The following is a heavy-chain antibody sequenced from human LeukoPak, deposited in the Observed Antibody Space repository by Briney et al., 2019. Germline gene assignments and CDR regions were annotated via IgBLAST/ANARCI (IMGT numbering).Heavy chain of an antibody. Sequence: GGSLRLSCAASGFTFSSFVMSWVRQAPGKGLEWVSVIGGSGTSTYYADSVKGRFTISRDNSKNTLHLQMNSLRAEDTAVYYCAKTPVATIRYFDYWGQGTMVTVSS. J-gene: IGHJ4*02. CDR1: GFTFSSFV. CDR3: AKTPVATIRYFDY. V-gene: IGHV3-23*01. CDR2: IGGSGTST. D-gene: IGHD5-12*01.